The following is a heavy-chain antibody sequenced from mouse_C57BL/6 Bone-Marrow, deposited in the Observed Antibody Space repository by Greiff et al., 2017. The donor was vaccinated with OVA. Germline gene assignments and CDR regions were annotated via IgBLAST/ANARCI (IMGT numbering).Heavy chain of an antibody. CDR3: ARTYDGYYDWYFDV. J-gene: IGHJ1*03. V-gene: IGHV14-2*01. Sequence: EVQLQQSGAELVKPGASVKLSCTASGFNITDYYMHWVKQRTEQGLEWIGRIDPEDSETKYAPKFQGKATITADTSSTTAYLQLSSLTSEGTAVYYCARTYDGYYDWYFDVWGTGTTVTVSS. D-gene: IGHD2-3*01. CDR1: GFNITDYY. CDR2: IDPEDSET.